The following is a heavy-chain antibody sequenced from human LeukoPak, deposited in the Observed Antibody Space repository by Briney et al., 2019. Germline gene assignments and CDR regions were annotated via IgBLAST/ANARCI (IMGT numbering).Heavy chain of an antibody. J-gene: IGHJ4*02. V-gene: IGHV1-69*04. CDR1: GGTFSSYA. CDR3: AREGYSNTDY. D-gene: IGHD5-18*01. CDR2: IIPILGIA. Sequence: SVKVSCKASGGTFSSYAISWVRQAPGQGLEWMGRIIPILGIANYAQKFQGRVTITADKSTSTACMELSSLRSEDTAVYYCAREGYSNTDYWGQGTLVTVSS.